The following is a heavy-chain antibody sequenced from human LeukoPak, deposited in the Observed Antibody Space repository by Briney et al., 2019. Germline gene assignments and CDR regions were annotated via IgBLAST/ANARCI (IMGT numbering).Heavy chain of an antibody. CDR1: GYTFTSYY. D-gene: IGHD4-23*01. CDR2: INPSGGST. J-gene: IGHJ6*03. Sequence: ASVKVSCTPSGYTFTSYYMHWVRQAPGQGLEWMGIINPSGGSTSYAQKFQGRVTMTRDTSTSTVYMELSSLRSEDTAVYYCARDGSVFDGGNNYYYYYMDVWGKGTTVTVSS. CDR3: ARDGSVFDGGNNYYYYYMDV. V-gene: IGHV1-46*01.